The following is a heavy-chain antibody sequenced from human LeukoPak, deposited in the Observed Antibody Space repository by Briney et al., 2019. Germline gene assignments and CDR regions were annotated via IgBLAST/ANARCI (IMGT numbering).Heavy chain of an antibody. J-gene: IGHJ6*03. CDR1: GFTFSSYA. D-gene: IGHD2-15*01. V-gene: IGHV3-23*01. Sequence: PGGSLRLSCAASGFTFSSYAMSWVRQAPGKGLEWVSAISGSGGSTYYADSVKGRFTISRDNSKNTLYLQMNSLRAEDTAVYYCAKPHRSWSLSYYMDVWGKGTTVTVSS. CDR2: ISGSGGST. CDR3: AKPHRSWSLSYYMDV.